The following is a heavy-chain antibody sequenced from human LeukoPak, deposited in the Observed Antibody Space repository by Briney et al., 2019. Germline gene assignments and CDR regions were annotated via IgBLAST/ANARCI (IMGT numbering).Heavy chain of an antibody. CDR3: ARGYCSSTSCYKAHGWFDP. J-gene: IGHJ5*02. CDR2: IYYSGST. CDR1: GGSISSHY. Sequence: SETLSLTCTVSGGSISSHYWSWIWQPPGKGLEWIGYIYYSGSTNYNPSLKSRVTISVDTSKNQFSLKLSSVTAADTAVYYCARGYCSSTSCYKAHGWFDPWGQGTLVTVSS. D-gene: IGHD2-2*02. V-gene: IGHV4-59*11.